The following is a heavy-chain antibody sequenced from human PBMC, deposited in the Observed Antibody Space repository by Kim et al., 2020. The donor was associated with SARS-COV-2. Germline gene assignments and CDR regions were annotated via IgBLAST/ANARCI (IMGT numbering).Heavy chain of an antibody. CDR3: ARRPLGVTTTNWFDP. D-gene: IGHD4-17*01. V-gene: IGHV4-4*02. CDR1: GGSISSSNW. Sequence: SETLSLTCAVSGGSISSSNWWSWVRQPPGKGLELIGEIYHSGSTNYNPSLKSRVTISVDKSKNQFSLKLSSVTAADTAVYYCARRPLGVTTTNWFDPWGQGTLVTVSS. J-gene: IGHJ5*02. CDR2: IYHSGST.